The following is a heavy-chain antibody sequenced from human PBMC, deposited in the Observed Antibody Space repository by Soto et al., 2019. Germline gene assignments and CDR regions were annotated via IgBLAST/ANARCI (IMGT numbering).Heavy chain of an antibody. CDR1: GGTFSSYA. D-gene: IGHD4-17*01. Sequence: SVKVSCKASGGTFSSYAISWVRQAPGQGLEWMGGIIPIFGTANYAQKFQGRVTITADKSISTAYLQWSSLKASDTAMYYCARGTVSSDFDYWGQGTLVTVSS. CDR2: IIPIFGTA. CDR3: ARGTVSSDFDY. J-gene: IGHJ4*02. V-gene: IGHV1-69*06.